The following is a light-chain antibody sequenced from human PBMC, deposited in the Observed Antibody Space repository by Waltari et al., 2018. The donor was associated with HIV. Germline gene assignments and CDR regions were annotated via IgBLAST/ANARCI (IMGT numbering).Light chain of an antibody. J-gene: IGLJ1*01. CDR2: TNN. Sequence: QSVLTQPPSASGTPGQSLTFSCSGSSSNFGSNTEDWYQQFPGAAPKLLIYTNNQRPSGVPDRFSGSKSGTAASLAISGLQAEDEADYYCAVWDDSLNGYVFGPGTKVTVL. CDR3: AVWDDSLNGYV. V-gene: IGLV1-44*01. CDR1: SSNFGSNT.